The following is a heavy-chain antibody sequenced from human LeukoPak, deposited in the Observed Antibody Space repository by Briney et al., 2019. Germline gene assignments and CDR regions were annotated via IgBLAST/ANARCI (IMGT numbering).Heavy chain of an antibody. CDR2: IKQHGSEK. V-gene: IGHV3-7*05. CDR3: ARDRCGDICFYGLDV. J-gene: IGHJ6*02. Sequence: GGSLRLSCAASGFTFNNYWLTWVRQVPGKGLEWVANIKQHGSEKYYVDSVKGRFTFSRDNPRTSLYLQMNSLRAEDTAVYYCARDRCGDICFYGLDVWGQGTPVSVSS. D-gene: IGHD2-21*01. CDR1: GFTFNNYW.